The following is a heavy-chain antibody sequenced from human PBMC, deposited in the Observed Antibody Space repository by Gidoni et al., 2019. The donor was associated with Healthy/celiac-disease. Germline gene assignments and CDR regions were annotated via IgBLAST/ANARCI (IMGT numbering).Heavy chain of an antibody. V-gene: IGHV3-23*01. CDR1: GFTFSSYA. CDR3: ASGFLFDY. D-gene: IGHD2-21*01. J-gene: IGHJ4*02. Sequence: EVQLLESGGGLVQPGGSLGPPCAASGFTFSSYAMSWVRQAPGKGLEWVSAISGSGGSTYYADSVKGRFTISRDNPKNTLYLQRNSLRAEDTAVYYCASGFLFDYWGQGTLVTVSS. CDR2: ISGSGGST.